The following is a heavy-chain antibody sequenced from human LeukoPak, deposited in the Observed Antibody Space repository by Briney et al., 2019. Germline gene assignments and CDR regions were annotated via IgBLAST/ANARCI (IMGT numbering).Heavy chain of an antibody. CDR2: INPNSGGT. D-gene: IGHD1-26*01. J-gene: IGHJ4*02. CDR1: GYTFTGYY. CDR3: ARDQGGSYDKFDY. Sequence: ASVKVSCKASGYTFTGYYMHWVRQAPGQGLEWMGWINPNSGGTNYAQKFQGRVTVTRDTSRSTVYMELTSLRSDDTALYYCARDQGGSYDKFDYWGQGTLVTVSS. V-gene: IGHV1-2*02.